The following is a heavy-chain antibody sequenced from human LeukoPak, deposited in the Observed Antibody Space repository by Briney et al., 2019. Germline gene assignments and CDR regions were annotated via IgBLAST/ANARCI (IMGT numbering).Heavy chain of an antibody. V-gene: IGHV4-59*01. D-gene: IGHD1-1*01. J-gene: IGHJ5*02. CDR3: AREALEGENPQMGNWFDP. CDR2: IYYSGST. CDR1: GGSISSYY. Sequence: PSETLSLTCTVSGGSISSYYWSWLRQPPGKGLEWIGYIYYSGSTNYNPSLKGRVTISADTSKNQFSLKLSSVTAADTAVYYCAREALEGENPQMGNWFDPWGQGTLVTVSS.